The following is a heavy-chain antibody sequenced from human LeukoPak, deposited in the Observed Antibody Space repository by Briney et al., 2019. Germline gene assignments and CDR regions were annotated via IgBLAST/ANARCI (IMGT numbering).Heavy chain of an antibody. J-gene: IGHJ4*02. Sequence: ASVKVSCKASGYTLTELSMHWVRQAPGQGLEWMGGFNPKGGETIYAQKFQGRVTMTEYTATDTAYVELSRLRSEDTAVYYCATTSEGYCSGGSCYSGTGFEYWGQGTLVTVSS. D-gene: IGHD2-15*01. CDR2: FNPKGGET. CDR3: ATTSEGYCSGGSCYSGTGFEY. CDR1: GYTLTELS. V-gene: IGHV1-24*01.